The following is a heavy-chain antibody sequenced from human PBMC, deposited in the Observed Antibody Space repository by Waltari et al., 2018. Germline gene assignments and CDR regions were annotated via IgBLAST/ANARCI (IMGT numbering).Heavy chain of an antibody. J-gene: IGHJ4*02. CDR2: IYYSGST. V-gene: IGHV4-39*07. D-gene: IGHD3-10*01. Sequence: QLQLQESGPGLVKPSETLSLTCTASGGSISRSSDSWGWIRPPPRTGLEWIGSIYYSGSTYYNPSLKSRVTISVDTSKNQFSLKLSSVTAADTAVYYCARGSVLLWFRELLGLFDYWGQGTLVTVSS. CDR1: GGSISRSSDS. CDR3: ARGSVLLWFRELLGLFDY.